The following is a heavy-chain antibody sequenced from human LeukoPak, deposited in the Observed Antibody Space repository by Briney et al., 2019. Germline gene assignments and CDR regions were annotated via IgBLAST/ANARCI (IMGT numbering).Heavy chain of an antibody. CDR3: ARGLQYQLLKALGYYYMDV. D-gene: IGHD2-2*01. CDR2: IIPISGTA. CDR1: GGTFSSHA. Sequence: ASVKVSCKASGGTFSSHAIAWVRQAPGQGPEWMGGIIPISGTANYAQKFQGRVAITTDDSTSTAYVELSSLTSDDTAVYYCARGLQYQLLKALGYYYMDVWGEGTTVTVSS. J-gene: IGHJ6*03. V-gene: IGHV1-69*05.